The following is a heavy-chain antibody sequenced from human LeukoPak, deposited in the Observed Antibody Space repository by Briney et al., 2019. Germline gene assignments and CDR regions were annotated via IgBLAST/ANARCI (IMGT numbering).Heavy chain of an antibody. V-gene: IGHV3-23*01. CDR3: AKDVRIAVATFDY. D-gene: IGHD6-19*01. Sequence: RGSLRLSCTVSGFTVSSNSMSWVRQAPGKGLEWVSAISGSGGSTYYADSVKGRFTISRDNSKNSLYLQMNSLRAEDTAVYYCAKDVRIAVATFDYWGQGTLVTVSS. CDR1: GFTVSSNS. J-gene: IGHJ4*02. CDR2: ISGSGGST.